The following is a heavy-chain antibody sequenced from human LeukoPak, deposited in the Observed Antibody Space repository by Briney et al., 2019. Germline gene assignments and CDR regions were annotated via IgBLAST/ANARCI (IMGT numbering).Heavy chain of an antibody. CDR1: GGTFSSYA. D-gene: IGHD6-13*01. Sequence: ASVKVSCKASGGTFSSYAISWVRQAPGQGLEWMGGVLPIFGITNYAQKFQGRVTITADESTSTAYMELSSLRSEDTAVYYCAHSSSSYYYYYYMDVWGKGTTVTVSS. J-gene: IGHJ6*03. CDR3: AHSSSSYYYYYYMDV. V-gene: IGHV1-69*01. CDR2: VLPIFGIT.